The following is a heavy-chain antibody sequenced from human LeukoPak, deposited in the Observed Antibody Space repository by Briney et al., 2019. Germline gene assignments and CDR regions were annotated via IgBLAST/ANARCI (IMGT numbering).Heavy chain of an antibody. D-gene: IGHD1-26*01. Sequence: PGGSLRLSCAASGFTFDDYGMSWVRQAPGKGPEWVSSINWNGGRIGYADSVKGRFTISRDNAKNSLYLQMNSLRVEDTALYYCAREVGGTVNQFDYWGQGTLVTVSS. CDR3: AREVGGTVNQFDY. CDR2: INWNGGRI. CDR1: GFTFDDYG. V-gene: IGHV3-20*04. J-gene: IGHJ4*02.